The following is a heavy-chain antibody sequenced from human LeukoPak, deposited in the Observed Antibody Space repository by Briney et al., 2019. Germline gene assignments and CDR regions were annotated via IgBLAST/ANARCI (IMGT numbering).Heavy chain of an antibody. V-gene: IGHV1-2*02. CDR3: ARDLYDILTGLDY. Sequence: ASVKVSCKASGYTFTGYYMHWVRQAPGQGLEWMGWINPNSGGTNYAQKFQGRVTMTRDTSISTAYMELSRLRSDDTAVYYCARDLYDILTGLDYWGQGTLVTVSS. CDR2: INPNSGGT. J-gene: IGHJ4*02. D-gene: IGHD3-9*01. CDR1: GYTFTGYY.